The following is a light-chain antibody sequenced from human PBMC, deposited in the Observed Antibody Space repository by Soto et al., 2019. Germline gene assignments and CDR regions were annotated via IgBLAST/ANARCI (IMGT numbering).Light chain of an antibody. Sequence: QSVLTQSSSASASLGSSVKLTCTLSSGHSTYIIAWHQQQPGKAPRYLMKVERSGRYNKGSGLPDRFSGSSSGADRYLPISHPQFEDEADYYCETWDSNTHRVFGGGTQLTVL. V-gene: IGLV4-60*02. CDR1: SGHSTYI. CDR3: ETWDSNTHRV. CDR2: VERSGRY. J-gene: IGLJ3*02.